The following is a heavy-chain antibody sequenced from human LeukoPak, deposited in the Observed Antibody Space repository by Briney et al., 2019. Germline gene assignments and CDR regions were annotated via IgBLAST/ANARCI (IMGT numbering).Heavy chain of an antibody. J-gene: IGHJ4*02. CDR1: GGSFSGYY. CDR3: ARGKTRYGDYVLWYY. D-gene: IGHD4-17*01. V-gene: IGHV4-34*01. Sequence: NASETLSLTCAVYGGSFSGYYWSWIRQPPGKGLDWIGEINHSGSTNYNPSLKSRVTISVDTSKNRFSLKLTSVTAADTAVYYCARGKTRYGDYVLWYYWGQGTLVTVSS. CDR2: INHSGST.